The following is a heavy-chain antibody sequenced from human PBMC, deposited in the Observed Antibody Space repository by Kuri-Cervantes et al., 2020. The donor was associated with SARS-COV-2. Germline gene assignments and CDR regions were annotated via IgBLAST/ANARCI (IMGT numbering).Heavy chain of an antibody. J-gene: IGHJ4*02. CDR1: GFTFSGHW. Sequence: LSLTCAASGFTFSGHWIHWVRQAPGKGLGWVSRINPDGSYTNNADSVKGRFTLSRDNAKNMMFLQMNSLRNDDTAVYYCVRDGDHWNFDYWGQGTLVTVSS. CDR3: VRDGDHWNFDY. D-gene: IGHD1-1*01. CDR2: INPDGSYT. V-gene: IGHV3-74*01.